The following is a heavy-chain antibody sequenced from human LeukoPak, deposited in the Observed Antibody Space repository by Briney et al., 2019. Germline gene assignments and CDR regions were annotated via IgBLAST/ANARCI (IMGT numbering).Heavy chain of an antibody. CDR1: GFTFSSYS. CDR2: ISSSSSNI. D-gene: IGHD4-23*01. CDR3: AREGAGGNDY. J-gene: IGHJ4*02. V-gene: IGHV3-21*01. Sequence: GGSLRLSCAASGFTFSSYSMNWVRQAPGKGLEWVSSISSSSSNIYYADSVKGRFTISRDNAKNSLYLKMNSLSAEDPAVYYCAREGAGGNDYWGQGTLVTVSS.